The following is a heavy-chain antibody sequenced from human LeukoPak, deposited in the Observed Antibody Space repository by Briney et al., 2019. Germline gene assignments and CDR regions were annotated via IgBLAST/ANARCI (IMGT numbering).Heavy chain of an antibody. Sequence: KPSETLSLTCTVSGVSISSGSYYWGWIRQPPGKGLEWIGSIYYSGSAYYNPSLRSRVTISMDTSKKQFSLKVVSLTAADTALYYCARLIPPTWWSVAGSRGQHDYWGQGTIVTVSS. V-gene: IGHV4-39*01. CDR1: GVSISSGSYY. D-gene: IGHD6-19*01. CDR3: ARLIPPTWWSVAGSRGQHDY. CDR2: IYYSGSA. J-gene: IGHJ4*02.